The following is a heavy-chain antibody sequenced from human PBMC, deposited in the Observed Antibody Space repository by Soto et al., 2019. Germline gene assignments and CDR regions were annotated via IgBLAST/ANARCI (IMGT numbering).Heavy chain of an antibody. CDR3: AKDWRYSSGWYSPRDY. CDR2: ISYDGSNK. D-gene: IGHD6-19*01. V-gene: IGHV3-30*18. J-gene: IGHJ4*02. CDR1: GFTFSSYG. Sequence: PGGSLRLSCAASGFTFSSYGMHWVRQAPGKGLEWVAVISYDGSNKYYADSVKGRFTISRDNSKNTLYPQMNSLRAEDTAVYYCAKDWRYSSGWYSPRDYWGQGTLVTVSS.